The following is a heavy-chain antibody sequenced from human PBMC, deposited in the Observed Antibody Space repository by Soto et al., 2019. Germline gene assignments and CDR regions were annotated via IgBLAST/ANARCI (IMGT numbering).Heavy chain of an antibody. CDR3: AKVTGLDAFDI. J-gene: IGHJ3*02. V-gene: IGHV3-23*01. CDR1: GFTFSNCA. Sequence: GGSLRLSCAASGFTFSNCAMSWVRQAPGKGLEWVSAITSSGGSTYYADSVKGRFTISRDNSKNTLYLQMNSLRAEDTAVYYCAKVTGLDAFDIWGQGTMVTVSS. CDR2: ITSSGGST. D-gene: IGHD3-9*01.